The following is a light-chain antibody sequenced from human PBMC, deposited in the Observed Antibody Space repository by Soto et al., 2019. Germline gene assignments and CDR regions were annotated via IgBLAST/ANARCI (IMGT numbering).Light chain of an antibody. Sequence: EIVLTQSPATLSSFPGDRVTSSCRASQYINTRLAWYQHRPGQAPRLLIYQTSIRAAGIPARFSASGTGTDFTLTISDVQSEDFAVYYCQQYNNWPLTFGGGTKVDIK. CDR1: QYINTR. CDR2: QTS. V-gene: IGKV3D-15*03. J-gene: IGKJ4*01. CDR3: QQYNNWPLT.